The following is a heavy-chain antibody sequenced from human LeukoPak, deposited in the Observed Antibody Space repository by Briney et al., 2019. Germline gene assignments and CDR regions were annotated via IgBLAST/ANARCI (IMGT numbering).Heavy chain of an antibody. CDR3: ARRYCSGGSCYHFDY. CDR1: GYSFTSYW. CDR2: IYPGDSDT. V-gene: IGHV5-51*01. Sequence: GESLKISCKGSGYSFTSYWIGWVRQMPGKGLEWMGIIYPGDSDTRYSPSFQGQVTISADKPISTAYPQWSSLKASDTAMYYCARRYCSGGSCYHFDYWGQGTLVTVSS. D-gene: IGHD2-15*01. J-gene: IGHJ4*02.